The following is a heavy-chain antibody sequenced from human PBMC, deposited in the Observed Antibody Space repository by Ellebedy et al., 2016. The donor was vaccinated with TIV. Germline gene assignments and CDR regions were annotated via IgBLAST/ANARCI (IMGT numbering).Heavy chain of an antibody. J-gene: IGHJ6*02. V-gene: IGHV3-73*01. CDR2: LRSKAAGDAT. CDR1: GSTFSDSA. CDR3: TRHPPVAVPIYGMDV. D-gene: IGHD6-19*01. Sequence: GGSLRLXXAASGSTFSDSAVHWVRQASGKGLEWVGRLRSKAAGDATSYAASVQGRFLISRDDSQNVAYLHLNSLKTEDTAVYYCTRHPPVAVPIYGMDVWGQGTTVTVS.